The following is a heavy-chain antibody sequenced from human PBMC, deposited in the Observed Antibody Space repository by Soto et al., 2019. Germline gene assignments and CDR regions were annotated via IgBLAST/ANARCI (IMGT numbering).Heavy chain of an antibody. D-gene: IGHD3-22*01. V-gene: IGHV1-18*01. J-gene: IGHJ1*01. CDR2: VSAYNGNT. Sequence: ASVKVSCKASGYTFTSYGITWVRQAPGQGLEWMGWVSAYNGNTGYTQKLQGRVTITTDTSTSTAYMELRSLRSDDTAVYYCARDLGYYYDSSGFYSYFQDWGQGTLVTVSS. CDR1: GYTFTSYG. CDR3: ARDLGYYYDSSGFYSYFQD.